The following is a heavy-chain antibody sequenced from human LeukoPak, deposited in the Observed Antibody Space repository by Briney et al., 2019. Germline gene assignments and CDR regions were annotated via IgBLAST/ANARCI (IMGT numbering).Heavy chain of an antibody. CDR3: AKDTHSLVGATLEY. J-gene: IGHJ4*02. V-gene: IGHV3-23*01. Sequence: TGGSLRLSCAASGFTLRSYAMSWVRQAPGKGLEWVSGISGSGGSTYQADSVKGRFTISRDNSKSTLYLQMNSLRAEDTAVYYCAKDTHSLVGATLEYWGQGTLVTVSS. CDR1: GFTLRSYA. D-gene: IGHD1-26*01. CDR2: ISGSGGST.